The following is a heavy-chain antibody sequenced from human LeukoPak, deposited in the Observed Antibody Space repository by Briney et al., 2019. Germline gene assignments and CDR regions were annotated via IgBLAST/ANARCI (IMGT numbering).Heavy chain of an antibody. J-gene: IGHJ4*02. D-gene: IGHD2-21*01. CDR1: GFTFSSYG. V-gene: IGHV3-21*01. CDR3: ARVVWPDY. CDR2: ISSSSSYI. Sequence: PGGTLRLSCAASGFTFSSYGMSWVRQAPGKGLEWVSSISSSSSYIYYADSVRGRFTISRDNAKNSLYLQMNSLRAEDTAVYYCARVVWPDYWGQGTLVTVSS.